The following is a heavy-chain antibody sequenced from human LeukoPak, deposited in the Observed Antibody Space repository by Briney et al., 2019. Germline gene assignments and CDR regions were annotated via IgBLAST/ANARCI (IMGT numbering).Heavy chain of an antibody. Sequence: ASVKVSCKASGYTFTSYGISWVRQAPGQGLEWMGWISAYNGNTNYAQKLQGRVTMTTDTSTSTAYMELRSLRSDDTAVYYCARGYYDFWSAPPNWFDPWGQGTLVTVSS. CDR1: GYTFTSYG. D-gene: IGHD3-3*01. J-gene: IGHJ5*02. V-gene: IGHV1-18*01. CDR2: ISAYNGNT. CDR3: ARGYYDFWSAPPNWFDP.